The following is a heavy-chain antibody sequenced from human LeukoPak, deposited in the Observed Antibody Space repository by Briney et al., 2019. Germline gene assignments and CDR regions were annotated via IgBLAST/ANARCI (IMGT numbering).Heavy chain of an antibody. V-gene: IGHV4-39*01. D-gene: IGHD6-19*01. CDR2: INYSGTT. J-gene: IGHJ4*02. Sequence: SETLSLTCTVSGGSISSGTYYWVWIRQPPGKGLEWIGSINYSGTTYYNPSLKSRVTISIDTSKNQFSPKLSSVTAADTALYFCARLIGVSGTFDYWDQGTLVTVSS. CDR1: GGSISSGTYY. CDR3: ARLIGVSGTFDY.